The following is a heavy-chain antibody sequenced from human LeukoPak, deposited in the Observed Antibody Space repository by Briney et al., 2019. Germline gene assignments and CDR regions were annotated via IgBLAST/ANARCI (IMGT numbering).Heavy chain of an antibody. V-gene: IGHV1-46*01. CDR3: ARGIAAAASLDY. D-gene: IGHD6-13*01. CDR2: INPSGGST. Sequence: ASVKVSCKASGGTFSNYAINWVRQAPGQGLEWMGIINPSGGSTSYAQKFQGRVTMTRDTSTSTVYMELSSLRSENTAVYYCARGIAAAASLDYWGQGTLVTVSS. J-gene: IGHJ4*02. CDR1: GGTFSNYA.